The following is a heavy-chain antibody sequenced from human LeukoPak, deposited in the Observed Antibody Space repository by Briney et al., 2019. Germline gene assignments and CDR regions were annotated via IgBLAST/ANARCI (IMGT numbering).Heavy chain of an antibody. CDR3: AAMVRGVIRNWFDP. D-gene: IGHD3-10*01. J-gene: IGHJ5*02. CDR1: GFTFSSYG. V-gene: IGHV3-30*03. Sequence: PGRSLRLSCAASGFTFSSYGMHWVRQAPGKGLEWVAVISYDGSNKYYADSVKGRFTISRDNSKNTLYLQMNSLRAEDTAVYYCAAMVRGVIRNWFDPWGQGTLVTVSS. CDR2: ISYDGSNK.